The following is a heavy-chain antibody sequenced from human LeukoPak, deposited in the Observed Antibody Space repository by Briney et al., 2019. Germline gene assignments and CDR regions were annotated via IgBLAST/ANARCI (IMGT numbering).Heavy chain of an antibody. CDR2: INPSGGST. D-gene: IGHD3-10*01. J-gene: IGHJ6*03. V-gene: IGHV1-46*03. CDR3: ARASGSYHYYMDV. CDR1: VYTFTSYY. Sequence: ASVKVSSKATVYTFTSYYMHWVRQAPGQGLEWMGIINPSGGSTSYAQKFHGRVTMTRETSTSTVYMELSRLRSEDTAVYYCARASGSYHYYMDVWGKGTTVTVSS.